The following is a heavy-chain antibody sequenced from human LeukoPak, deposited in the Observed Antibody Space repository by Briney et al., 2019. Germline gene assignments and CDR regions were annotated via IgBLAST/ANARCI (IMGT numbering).Heavy chain of an antibody. V-gene: IGHV3-21*01. CDR1: GFTFSSYS. Sequence: GGSLRLSCAASGFTFSSYSMNWVSQAPGKGLEWVSSISSSSSYIYYADSVKGRFTISRDNAKNSLYLQMNSLRAEDTAVYYCAREGDYDILTGYYVDYWGQGTLVTVSS. D-gene: IGHD3-9*01. J-gene: IGHJ4*02. CDR3: AREGDYDILTGYYVDY. CDR2: ISSSSSYI.